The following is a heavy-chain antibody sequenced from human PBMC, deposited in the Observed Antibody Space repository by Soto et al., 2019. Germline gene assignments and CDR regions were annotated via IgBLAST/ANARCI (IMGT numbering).Heavy chain of an antibody. Sequence: PGGSLRLSCAASGFTFSSSAMSWVRQAPGKGLEWVSAISGSGGTTFYADSVKGRFTISRDNSKNTLFLQMISLRAEDTAAYYCAMGLAAAGPFDYWGRGTLVTVS. CDR3: AMGLAAAGPFDY. J-gene: IGHJ4*02. V-gene: IGHV3-23*01. CDR2: ISGSGGTT. CDR1: GFTFSSSA. D-gene: IGHD6-13*01.